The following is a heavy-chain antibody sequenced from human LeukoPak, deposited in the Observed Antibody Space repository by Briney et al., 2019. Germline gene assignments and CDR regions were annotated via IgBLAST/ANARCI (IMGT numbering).Heavy chain of an antibody. V-gene: IGHV4-4*07. Sequence: SETLSLTCTVSGDSISSYYWSWLRQPAGKGLEWIGRIYSNGHPNYNPSLQSRVTMSVDTSKNQVSLRLTSVTAADTAVYYCARGPSGAFGSDPWGQGTLVIVSS. CDR2: IYSNGHP. J-gene: IGHJ5*02. CDR3: ARGPSGAFGSDP. D-gene: IGHD2-15*01. CDR1: GDSISSYY.